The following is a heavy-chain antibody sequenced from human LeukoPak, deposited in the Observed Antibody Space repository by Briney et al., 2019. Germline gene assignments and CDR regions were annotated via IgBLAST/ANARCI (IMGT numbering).Heavy chain of an antibody. V-gene: IGHV3-21*01. D-gene: IGHD3-3*01. CDR1: GFTFSTYS. Sequence: GGSLRLSCAASGFTFSTYSMNWVRQAPGKRLEWVSAISNSGYTYYADSLKGRVTISRDNAKNTLYLQMNSLGVEDTAVYYCSSLGVLNYWGQGTLVTVSS. CDR2: ISNSGYT. J-gene: IGHJ4*02. CDR3: SSLGVLNY.